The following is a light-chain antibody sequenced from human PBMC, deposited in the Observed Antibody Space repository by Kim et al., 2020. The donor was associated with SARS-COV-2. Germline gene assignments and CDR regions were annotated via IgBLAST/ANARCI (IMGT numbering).Light chain of an antibody. CDR1: SNIGSNY. CDR2: RNN. V-gene: IGLV1-47*01. Sequence: QSVLTQPPSASGAPGQRVTISCSNIGSNYVYWYQHVPGTAPKLVIQRNNRRPSGVPDRFSGSRSGTSASLAISGLRSEDEADYYCAAWDDSLNGLWVFGRGTQLTVL. CDR3: AAWDDSLNGLWV. J-gene: IGLJ3*02.